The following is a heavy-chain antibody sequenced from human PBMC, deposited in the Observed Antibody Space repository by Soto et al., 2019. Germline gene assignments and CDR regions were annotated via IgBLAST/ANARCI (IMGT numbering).Heavy chain of an antibody. J-gene: IGHJ6*02. D-gene: IGHD2-2*01. Sequence: LSLTCAVYGGSFSGYYWSWIRQPPGKGLEWIGEINHSGSTNYNPSLKSRVTISVDTSKNQFSLKLSSVTAADTAVYYCARDRPPYCSRTSCYFNYYGMDVWGQGTTVTVSS. V-gene: IGHV4-34*01. CDR2: INHSGST. CDR3: ARDRPPYCSRTSCYFNYYGMDV. CDR1: GGSFSGYY.